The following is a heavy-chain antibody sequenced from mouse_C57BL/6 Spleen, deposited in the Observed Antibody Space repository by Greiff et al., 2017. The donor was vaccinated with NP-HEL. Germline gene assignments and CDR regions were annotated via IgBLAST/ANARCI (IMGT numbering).Heavy chain of an antibody. J-gene: IGHJ2*01. D-gene: IGHD3-3*01. CDR2: INPGSGGT. CDR1: GYAFTNYL. Sequence: QVQLKESGAELVRPGTSVKVSCKASGYAFTNYLIEWVKQRPGQGLEWIGVINPGSGGTNYNEKFKGKATLTADKSSSTAYRQLSSLTSEVSAVYFCARGGRGGGYWGQGTTLTVSS. V-gene: IGHV1-54*01. CDR3: ARGGRGGGY.